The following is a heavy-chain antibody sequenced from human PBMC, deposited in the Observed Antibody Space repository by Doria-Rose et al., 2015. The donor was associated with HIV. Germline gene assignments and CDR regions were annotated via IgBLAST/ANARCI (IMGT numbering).Heavy chain of an antibody. J-gene: IGHJ4*02. CDR3: AREEAARPLDY. CDR2: IYYSGST. CDR1: GGSISSGDYY. V-gene: IGHV4-30-4*08. D-gene: IGHD6-6*01. Sequence: SGGSISSGDYYWSWIRRPPGKGLEWIGYIYYSGSTYYNPSLKSRVTISVDTSKNQFSLKLSSVTAADTAVYYCAREEAARPLDYWGQGTLVTVSS.